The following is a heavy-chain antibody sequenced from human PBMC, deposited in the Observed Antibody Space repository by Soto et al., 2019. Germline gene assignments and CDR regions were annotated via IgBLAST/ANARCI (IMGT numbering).Heavy chain of an antibody. D-gene: IGHD3-10*01. CDR3: AKDGIGGSGEKDYYFDY. CDR2: ISYDGSNK. CDR1: GFTFSSYG. Sequence: PGGSLRLSCAASGFTFSSYGMHWVRQAPGKGLEWVAVISYDGSNKYYADSVKGRFTISRDNSKNTLYLQMNSLRAEDTAVYYCAKDGIGGSGEKDYYFDYWGQGTLVTVSS. V-gene: IGHV3-30*18. J-gene: IGHJ4*02.